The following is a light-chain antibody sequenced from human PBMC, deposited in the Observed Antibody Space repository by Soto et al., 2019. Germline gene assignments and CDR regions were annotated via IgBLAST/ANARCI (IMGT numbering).Light chain of an antibody. J-gene: IGKJ4*01. CDR2: DAS. CDR1: QSISSW. V-gene: IGKV1-5*01. CDR3: QQYNSYPLT. Sequence: DIQMTQSPSTLSSSVGERVTITFRASQSISSWLAWYQQKPGKAPKLLIYDASSLESGVPSRFSGSGSGTEFTLTISSLQPDDFATYYCQQYNSYPLTFGGGTKVEIK.